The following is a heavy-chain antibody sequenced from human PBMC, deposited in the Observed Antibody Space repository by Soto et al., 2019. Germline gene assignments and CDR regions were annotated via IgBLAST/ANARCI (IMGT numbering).Heavy chain of an antibody. Sequence: SCPASGFTFSSYSMNWVRQAPVKGLEWVSSISSSSSYIYYGDSVKGRVTMSRDTAKISLYLQMNSLRAEDTAVYYCARDGDVSIHDYGMDVWGRETTVPVS. CDR3: ARDGDVSIHDYGMDV. J-gene: IGHJ6*02. CDR2: ISSSSSYI. CDR1: GFTFSSYS. D-gene: IGHD7-27*01. V-gene: IGHV3-21*01.